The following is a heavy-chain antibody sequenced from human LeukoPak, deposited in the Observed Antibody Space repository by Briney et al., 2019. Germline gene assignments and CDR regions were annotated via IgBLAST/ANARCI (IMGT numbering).Heavy chain of an antibody. CDR2: VDHNGST. CDR1: DDSITMYY. Sequence: SETLSLTCSVSDDSITMYYWTWIRQPPGKGLEWIGYVDHNGSTNFNPSINGRVSISRDTSKNLFSLRLRSVTAADTAVYFCARGRVSSSTWYSTYYYYFYMDVWGKGTTVTVSS. V-gene: IGHV4-59*01. D-gene: IGHD4-11*01. CDR3: ARGRVSSSTWYSTYYYYFYMDV. J-gene: IGHJ6*03.